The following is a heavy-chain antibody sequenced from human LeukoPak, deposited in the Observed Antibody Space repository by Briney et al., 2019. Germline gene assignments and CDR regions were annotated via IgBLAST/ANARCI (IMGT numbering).Heavy chain of an antibody. CDR3: ARDRTTVTPYYYYGMDV. Sequence: PSETLSLTCTVSGGSVSSAGYYWSWIRQPPGKGLEWIGYIYYSGSTYYNPSLKSRVTISVDTSKNQFSLKLSSVTAADTAVYYCARDRTTVTPYYYYGMDVWGQGTTVTVSS. CDR2: IYYSGST. D-gene: IGHD4-17*01. V-gene: IGHV4-31*03. CDR1: GGSVSSAGYY. J-gene: IGHJ6*02.